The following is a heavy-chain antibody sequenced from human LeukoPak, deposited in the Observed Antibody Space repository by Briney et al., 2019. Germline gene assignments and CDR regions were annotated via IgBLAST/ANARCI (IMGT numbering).Heavy chain of an antibody. CDR1: GFTFSSYW. CDR3: IVGATFYLPPLLVDY. J-gene: IGHJ4*02. Sequence: PGGSLRLSCAASGFTFSSYWMSWVRQAPGEGLEWLANINPDGGDKNYVDSVKGRFTISRDNAKNSVYLEMNSLRAEDTAVYYCIVGATFYLPPLLVDYWGQGTLVTVSS. CDR2: INPDGGDK. V-gene: IGHV3-7*01. D-gene: IGHD1-26*01.